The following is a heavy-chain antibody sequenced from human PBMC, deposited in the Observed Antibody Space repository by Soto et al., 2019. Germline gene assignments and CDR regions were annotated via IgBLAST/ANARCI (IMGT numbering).Heavy chain of an antibody. D-gene: IGHD1-7*01. Sequence: EVQLLESGGGVVQPGGSLRLSCAASGFTFGNYAMNWVRQAPGKGLEWVSTMSGSGDRTTYAASVKGRFTISRDNSKNTLYLQMNSLGAEDTATYFCANTLLITGTSEAWDYWGQGTLVSVSS. CDR1: GFTFGNYA. CDR3: ANTLLITGTSEAWDY. CDR2: MSGSGDRT. V-gene: IGHV3-23*01. J-gene: IGHJ4*02.